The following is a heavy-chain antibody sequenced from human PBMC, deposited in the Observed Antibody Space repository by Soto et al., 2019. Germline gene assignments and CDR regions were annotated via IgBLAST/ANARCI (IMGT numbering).Heavy chain of an antibody. CDR2: INAGNGNT. V-gene: IGHV1-3*05. D-gene: IGHD3-22*01. CDR1: GYTFTSYA. CDR3: ARGGIFDSSGYYYFSAFDI. Sequence: QVQLVQSGAEEKKPGASVKVSCKASGYTFTSYAMHWVRQAPGQRLEWMGWINAGNGNTKYSQKFQGRVTITRDTSASTAYMELSSLRSEDTAVYYCARGGIFDSSGYYYFSAFDIWGQGPMVTVSS. J-gene: IGHJ3*02.